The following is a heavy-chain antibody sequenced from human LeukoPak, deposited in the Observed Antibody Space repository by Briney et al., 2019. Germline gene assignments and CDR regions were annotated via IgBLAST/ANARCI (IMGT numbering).Heavy chain of an antibody. CDR2: IWYDGSNK. CDR3: ARDLEGGFYGMDV. CDR1: GFTFSSYG. Sequence: GGSLRLSCAASGFTFSSYGMHWVRQAPGKGLEWVAVIWYDGSNKYYADSVKGRFTISRDNSKNTLYLQVNSLRAEDTAVYYCARDLEGGFYGMDVWGQGTTVTVSS. D-gene: IGHD1-1*01. V-gene: IGHV3-33*01. J-gene: IGHJ6*02.